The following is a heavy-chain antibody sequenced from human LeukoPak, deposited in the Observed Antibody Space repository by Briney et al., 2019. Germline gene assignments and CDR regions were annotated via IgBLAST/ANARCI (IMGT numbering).Heavy chain of an antibody. CDR1: GYSFPTYW. CDR2: IYPGDSDT. Sequence: GESLKISCKGSGYSFPTYWIGWVRQMPGKGLEWMGIIYPGDSDTRYSPSFQGQVTFSTDKSISTAYLQWSSLKASDTAIYYCARRGYSNGDEGYLDYWGQGTLVTVSS. CDR3: ARRGYSNGDEGYLDY. V-gene: IGHV5-51*01. J-gene: IGHJ4*02. D-gene: IGHD5-18*01.